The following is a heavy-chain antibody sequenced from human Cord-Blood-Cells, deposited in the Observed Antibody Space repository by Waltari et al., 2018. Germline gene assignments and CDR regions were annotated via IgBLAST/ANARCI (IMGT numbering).Heavy chain of an antibody. Sequence: AEVKKPGSSVKVSSKASGGTFSSYAISWGRQAPGQGLEWMVGIIPIFGTANYAQKFQGGVTITADESTSTAYMELISLRSEDTAVYYCARIYAGDYWGQGTLVTVSS. J-gene: IGHJ4*02. CDR2: IIPIFGTA. CDR1: GGTFSSYA. CDR3: ARIYAGDY. D-gene: IGHD3-16*01. V-gene: IGHV1-69*01.